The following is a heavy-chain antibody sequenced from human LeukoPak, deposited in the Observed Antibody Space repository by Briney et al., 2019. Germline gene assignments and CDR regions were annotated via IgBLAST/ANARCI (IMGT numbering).Heavy chain of an antibody. CDR3: ARGGASIAAPAAFDI. CDR1: GGTFSSYA. J-gene: IGHJ3*02. D-gene: IGHD6-6*01. V-gene: IGHV1-69*13. Sequence: SVNVSCKASGGTFSSYAISWVRQAPGQGLEWMGGIIPIFGTANYAQKFQGRVTITADESTSTAYMELSSLRSEDTAVYYCARGGASIAAPAAFDIWGQGTMVTVSS. CDR2: IIPIFGTA.